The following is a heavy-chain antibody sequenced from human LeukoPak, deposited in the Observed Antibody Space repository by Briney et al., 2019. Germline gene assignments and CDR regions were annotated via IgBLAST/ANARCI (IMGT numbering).Heavy chain of an antibody. J-gene: IGHJ4*02. Sequence: ASVKVSCKASGYTFTSYAVHWVRQAPGQRLEWMGWINAGNGNTKYSQKFQGRVTITRDTSASTAYMELSSLRSEDTAVYYCARALSRGLMVSFDYWGQGTLVTVSS. V-gene: IGHV1-3*01. CDR2: INAGNGNT. CDR1: GYTFTSYA. CDR3: ARALSRGLMVSFDY. D-gene: IGHD3-16*01.